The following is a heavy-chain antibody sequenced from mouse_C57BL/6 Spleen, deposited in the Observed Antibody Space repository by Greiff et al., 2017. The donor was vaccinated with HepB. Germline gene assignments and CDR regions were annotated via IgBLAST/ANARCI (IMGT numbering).Heavy chain of an antibody. CDR3: ARGEVLLRSFDY. CDR2: INPNNGGT. CDR1: GYTFTDYN. V-gene: IGHV1-22*01. Sequence: EVQLQESGPELVKPGASVKMSCKASGYTFTDYNMHWVKQSHGKSLEWIGYINPNNGGTSYNQKFKGKATLTVNKSSSTAYMELRSLTSEDSAVYYCARGEVLLRSFDYWGQGTTLTVSS. J-gene: IGHJ2*01. D-gene: IGHD1-1*01.